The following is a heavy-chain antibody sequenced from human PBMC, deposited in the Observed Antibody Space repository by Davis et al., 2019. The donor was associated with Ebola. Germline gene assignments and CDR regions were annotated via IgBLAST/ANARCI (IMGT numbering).Heavy chain of an antibody. J-gene: IGHJ5*02. Sequence: PSETLSLTCTVSGGSTSSSSYYWDWIRQPPGKGLEWIGSIYYSGSTYYNPSLKSRVTISVDTSKNQFSLKLSSVTAADTAVYYCARVRVSGGFDPWGQGTLVTVSS. CDR2: IYYSGST. D-gene: IGHD3-10*01. V-gene: IGHV4-39*01. CDR1: GGSTSSSSYY. CDR3: ARVRVSGGFDP.